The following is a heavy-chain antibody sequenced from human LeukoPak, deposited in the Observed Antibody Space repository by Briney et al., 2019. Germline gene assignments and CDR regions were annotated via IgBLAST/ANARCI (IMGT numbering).Heavy chain of an antibody. D-gene: IGHD2-2*01. V-gene: IGHV4-59*01. Sequence: SETLSLTCTVSGGSISSYYWSWIRQPPGKGLEWIRCIYYSGSTNYNPSLKSRVTISVDTSKNQFSLKLSSVTAADTAVYYCASSYCSSTSCYYYYMDVWGKGTTVTVSS. CDR3: ASSYCSSTSCYYYYMDV. J-gene: IGHJ6*03. CDR2: IYYSGST. CDR1: GGSISSYY.